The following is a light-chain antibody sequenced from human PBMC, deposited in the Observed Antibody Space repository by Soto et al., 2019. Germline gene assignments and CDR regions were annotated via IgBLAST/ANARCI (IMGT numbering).Light chain of an antibody. CDR1: SSNIGSNS. J-gene: IGLJ1*01. V-gene: IGLV1-44*01. CDR2: GND. CDR3: APWDDSLNAYV. Sequence: QLVLTQPPSVSGTPGQRVTISCSGSSSNIGSNSVNWYQHLPGAAPKLLIFGNDQRPSGVPDRFSGSKSGTSASLAISGLHSEDEGDYYCAPWDDSLNAYVFGSGTKLTVL.